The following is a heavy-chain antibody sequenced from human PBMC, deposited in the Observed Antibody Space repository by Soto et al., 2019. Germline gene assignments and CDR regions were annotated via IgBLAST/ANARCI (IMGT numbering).Heavy chain of an antibody. CDR1: GGTFSSYA. D-gene: IGHD6-13*01. CDR2: IIPIFGTA. V-gene: IGHV1-69*13. J-gene: IGHJ6*02. Sequence: GASVKVSCKASGGTFSSYAISWVRQAPGQGLEWMGGIIPIFGTANYAQKFQGRVTITADESTSTAYMELSSLRSEDTAVYYCGSSSSWYYYYYYGMDVWGQGTTVTVSS. CDR3: GSSSSWYYYYYYGMDV.